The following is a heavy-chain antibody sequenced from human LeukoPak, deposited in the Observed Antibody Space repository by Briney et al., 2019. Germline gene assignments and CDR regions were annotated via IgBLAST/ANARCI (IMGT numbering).Heavy chain of an antibody. V-gene: IGHV4-39*07. CDR2: IYYSGST. Sequence: SETLSLTCTVSGGSISSSSYYWGWIRQPPGEGLGWIVSIYYSGSTYYNPSLKSPVTISIDTSKNQFSLKLSSVTAADTAVYYCARVSNSGYDYYYYYMDVWGKGTTVTVSS. CDR1: GGSISSSSYY. J-gene: IGHJ6*03. D-gene: IGHD5-12*01. CDR3: ARVSNSGYDYYYYYMDV.